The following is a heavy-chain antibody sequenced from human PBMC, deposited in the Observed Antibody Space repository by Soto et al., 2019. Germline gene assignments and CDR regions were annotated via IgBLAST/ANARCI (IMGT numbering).Heavy chain of an antibody. CDR1: GYTFTTYF. D-gene: IGHD2-15*01. CDR3: ARRECSETGCSRNWFDP. CDR2: VNPSGGST. V-gene: IGHV1-46*01. J-gene: IGHJ5*02. Sequence: QVQLVQSGAEVKRPGASVKVSCRASGYTFTTYFMHWVRQALGQGLEWMGIVNPSGGSTAYAQKFQGRVNMTRDTSTSTFYMELTSLTSEDTAVYYCARRECSETGCSRNWFDPWGQGTLVTVSS.